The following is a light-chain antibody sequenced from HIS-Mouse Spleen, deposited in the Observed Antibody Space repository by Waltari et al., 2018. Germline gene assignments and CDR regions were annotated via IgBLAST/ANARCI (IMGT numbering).Light chain of an antibody. CDR2: EDS. V-gene: IGLV3-10*01. CDR1: ALPKKY. J-gene: IGLJ2*01. CDR3: YSTDSSGNHRV. Sequence: SYELTQPPSVSVSPGQTARITCSGDALPKKYAYWYQQKSGQAPVLFIYEDSKRTAGIPERFSGSSSGTMATLTISGAQVEDEADYYCYSTDSSGNHRVFGGGTKLTVL.